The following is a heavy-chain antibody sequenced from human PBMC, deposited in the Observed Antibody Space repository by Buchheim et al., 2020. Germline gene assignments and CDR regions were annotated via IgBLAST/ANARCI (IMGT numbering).Heavy chain of an antibody. V-gene: IGHV1-8*01. D-gene: IGHD6-19*01. CDR1: GYTFTSYD. J-gene: IGHJ6*02. Sequence: QVQLVQSGAEVKKPGASVKVSCKASGYTFTSYDINWVRQATGQGLEWMGWMNPNSGNTGYAQKFQGRVTMTRNTSISTAYMELSSLRSEDTAVYYCARDRVSSSPTWYYYYGMDVWGQGTT. CDR3: ARDRVSSSPTWYYYYGMDV. CDR2: MNPNSGNT.